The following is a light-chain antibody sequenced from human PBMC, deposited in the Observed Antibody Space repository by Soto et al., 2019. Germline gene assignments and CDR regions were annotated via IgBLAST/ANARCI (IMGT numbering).Light chain of an antibody. Sequence: SVLTQPASVSGSPGQSITISCTGTSSDVGGYNFVSWYQHHPGKAPKLIIYDVTNRPSGISNRFSGSKSGNTASLTISGLQAEDAADYYCTSYTSSITYVFGTGTKVTVL. V-gene: IGLV2-14*03. CDR2: DVT. J-gene: IGLJ1*01. CDR3: TSYTSSITYV. CDR1: SSDVGGYNF.